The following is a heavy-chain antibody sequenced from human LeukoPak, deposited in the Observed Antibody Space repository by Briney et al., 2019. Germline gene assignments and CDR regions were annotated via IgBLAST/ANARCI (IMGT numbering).Heavy chain of an antibody. CDR1: GGSISRSSYY. J-gene: IGHJ4*02. CDR3: ASGPRPFDC. V-gene: IGHV4-39*01. Sequence: SETLSLTCSVSGGSISRSSYYWGWIRQPPGEGLEWIGSIYYSGSTYYNPSLKSRVTISVDTSKNQFSLKLSSVTAADTAVYYCASGPRPFDCWGQGTLVTVSS. CDR2: IYYSGST.